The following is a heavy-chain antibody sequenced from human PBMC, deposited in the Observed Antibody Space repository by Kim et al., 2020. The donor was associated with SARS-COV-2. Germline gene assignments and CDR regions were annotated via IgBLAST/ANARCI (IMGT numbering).Heavy chain of an antibody. D-gene: IGHD1-26*01. CDR1: GGSISSGGYS. CDR2: IYHSGST. J-gene: IGHJ4*02. Sequence: SETLSLTCAVSGGSISSGGYSWSWIRQPPGKGLEWIGYIYHSGSTYYNPSLKSRVTISVDRSKNQFSLRLNSVTAADTDVYYCARGGLSKFDDWGQGTLVTVSS. CDR3: ARGGLSKFDD. V-gene: IGHV4-30-2*01.